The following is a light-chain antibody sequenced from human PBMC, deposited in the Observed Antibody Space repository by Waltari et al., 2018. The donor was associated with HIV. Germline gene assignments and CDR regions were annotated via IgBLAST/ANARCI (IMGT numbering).Light chain of an antibody. Sequence: QSVLTQPPSVSGAPGQRVSVSCTGSRSTIGAGYEVHWYQQLPGKAPKLLIYNKTHRPSGVPARFSASKSGTSASLVITGLQTEDEADYYCQSYDSSLTGHVIFGGGTKLTVL. CDR2: NKT. CDR3: QSYDSSLTGHVI. V-gene: IGLV1-40*01. CDR1: RSTIGAGYE. J-gene: IGLJ2*01.